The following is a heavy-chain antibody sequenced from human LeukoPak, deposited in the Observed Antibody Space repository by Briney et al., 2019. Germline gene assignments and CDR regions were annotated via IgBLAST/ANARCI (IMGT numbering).Heavy chain of an antibody. V-gene: IGHV4-34*01. CDR1: GGSINTYY. CDR2: INHSGST. CDR3: ARGPLYSSSWYVGPDKVFDY. J-gene: IGHJ4*02. Sequence: YPSETLSLTCTVSGGSINTYYWSWIRQPPGKGLEWIGEINHSGSTNYNPSLKSRVTISVDTSKNQFSLKLSSVTAADTAVYYCARGPLYSSSWYVGPDKVFDYWGQGTLVTVSS. D-gene: IGHD6-13*01.